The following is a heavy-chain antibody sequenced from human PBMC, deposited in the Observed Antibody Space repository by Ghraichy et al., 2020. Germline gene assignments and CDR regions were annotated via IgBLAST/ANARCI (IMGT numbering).Heavy chain of an antibody. Sequence: GGSLRLSCAASGFTFSSYSMNWVRQAPGKGLEWVSYISSSSSITYYEDSVKGRFTISRDNAQNSLYLQMNSLRAEDTALYYCASILTMIRGNDYWGQGTLVTVSS. V-gene: IGHV3-48*04. D-gene: IGHD3-10*01. J-gene: IGHJ4*02. CDR2: ISSSSSIT. CDR3: ASILTMIRGNDY. CDR1: GFTFSSYS.